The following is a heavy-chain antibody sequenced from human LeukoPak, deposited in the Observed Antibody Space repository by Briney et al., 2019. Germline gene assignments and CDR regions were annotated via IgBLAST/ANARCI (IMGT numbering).Heavy chain of an antibody. CDR3: ARPFDDYGDYGAFDI. CDR1: GGSISSSSHY. V-gene: IGHV3-11*04. J-gene: IGHJ3*02. Sequence: LSLTCTVSGGSISSSSHYWGWIRQPPGKGLEWVSYISSSGSTIYYADSVKGRFTISRDNAKNSLYLQMNSLRAEDTAVYYCARPFDDYGDYGAFDIWGQGTMVTVSS. CDR2: ISSSGSTI. D-gene: IGHD4-17*01.